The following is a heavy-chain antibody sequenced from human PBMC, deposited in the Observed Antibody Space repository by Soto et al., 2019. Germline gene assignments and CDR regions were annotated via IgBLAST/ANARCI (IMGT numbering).Heavy chain of an antibody. Sequence: ASVKVSCTASGYTFTGYYMHWVRQAPGQGLEWMGWINPNSGGTNYAQKFQGWVTMTRDTSISTAYMELNRLRSDDTAVYYCARSGFETVLLAHFDYWGQGTLVTVSS. V-gene: IGHV1-2*04. CDR2: INPNSGGT. CDR3: ARSGFETVLLAHFDY. CDR1: GYTFTGYY. J-gene: IGHJ4*02. D-gene: IGHD6-25*01.